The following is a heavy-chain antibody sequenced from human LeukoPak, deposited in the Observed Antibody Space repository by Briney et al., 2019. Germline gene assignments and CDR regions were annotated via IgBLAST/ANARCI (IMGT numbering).Heavy chain of an antibody. CDR2: ISGSGGST. V-gene: IGHV3-23*01. CDR1: GFTFSSYA. CDR3: AKNLDSSGYYLFDY. D-gene: IGHD3-22*01. Sequence: GGSLRLSCAASGFTFSSYATSWVRQAPGKGLEWVSAISGSGGSTYYADSVKGRFTISRDNSKNTLYLQMNSLRAEDTAVYYCAKNLDSSGYYLFDYWGQGTLVTVSS. J-gene: IGHJ4*02.